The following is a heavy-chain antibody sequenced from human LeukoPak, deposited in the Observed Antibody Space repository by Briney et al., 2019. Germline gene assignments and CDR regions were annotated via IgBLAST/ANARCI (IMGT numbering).Heavy chain of an antibody. J-gene: IGHJ4*02. V-gene: IGHV1-46*01. CDR3: ARSEYYGSGSFDY. D-gene: IGHD3-10*01. CDR1: GYTFTSYD. CDR2: INPNSGST. Sequence: ASVKVSCKASGYTFTSYDINWVRQAPGQGLEWMGIINPNSGSTDYAQKFRGRVILTRDTSTSTFYMELSSLRSEDTAVYYCARSEYYGSGSFDYWGQGTLVTVSS.